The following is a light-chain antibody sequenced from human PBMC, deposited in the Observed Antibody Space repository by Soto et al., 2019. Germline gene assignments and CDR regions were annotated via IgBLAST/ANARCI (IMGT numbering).Light chain of an antibody. V-gene: IGKV1-5*03. Sequence: DIKVTQSPSTLSESVGDRITITCRASQSINDWLAWYQQKPGKAPKLLIFRASYLKSGVPSRFSGSGYGTDFTLTISSLQPDDFASYYCQQYSSYSGTFGQGTKVEIK. CDR3: QQYSSYSGT. CDR1: QSINDW. J-gene: IGKJ1*01. CDR2: RAS.